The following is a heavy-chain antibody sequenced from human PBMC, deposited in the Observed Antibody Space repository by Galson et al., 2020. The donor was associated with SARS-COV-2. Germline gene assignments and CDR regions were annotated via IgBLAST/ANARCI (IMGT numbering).Heavy chain of an antibody. CDR2: ISNSGYFI. D-gene: IGHD2-15*01. Sequence: GESLKISCAASGFTFETYSMNWVRQAPGKGLEWVSSISNSGYFIYYADSVKGRFTISRDNANGLLYLQMTGLRTEDTAVYYCAARPALHATWGQGTLVTVSS. CDR3: AARPALHAT. J-gene: IGHJ4*02. CDR1: GFTFETYS. V-gene: IGHV3-21*01.